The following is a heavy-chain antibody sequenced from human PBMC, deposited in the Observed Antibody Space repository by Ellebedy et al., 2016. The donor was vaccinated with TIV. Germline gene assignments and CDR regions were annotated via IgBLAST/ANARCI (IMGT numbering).Heavy chain of an antibody. J-gene: IGHJ4*03. CDR1: GYTFTNYW. CDR3: ARALNYFDY. V-gene: IGHV1-46*01. CDR2: INPRAGST. Sequence: ASVTVSCKASGYTFTNYWMHWVRQAPGQGLEWMGIINPRAGSTSYAQKFQGRVTMTGDTSTSTVYMELSSLRSEDTAVYYCARALNYFDYWGQGTTVSVSS.